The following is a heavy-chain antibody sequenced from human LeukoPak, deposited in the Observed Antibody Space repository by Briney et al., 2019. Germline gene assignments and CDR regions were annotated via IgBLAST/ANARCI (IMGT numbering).Heavy chain of an antibody. Sequence: QPGGSLRLSCAASGFTFSSYILTWIRQAPGKGLEWVSYTDSRNTVYYTDSVKGRFTISRDNAKNSLYLQMNSLRVEDTALYYCARVFYTYGPSYFDYWGQGTLVTVSS. D-gene: IGHD5-18*01. CDR3: ARVFYTYGPSYFDY. CDR1: GFTFSSYI. J-gene: IGHJ4*02. V-gene: IGHV3-48*01. CDR2: TDSRNTV.